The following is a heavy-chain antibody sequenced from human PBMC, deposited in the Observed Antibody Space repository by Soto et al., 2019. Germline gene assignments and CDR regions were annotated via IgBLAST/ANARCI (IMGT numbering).Heavy chain of an antibody. CDR3: ARAGSGSRAPDV. D-gene: IGHD3-10*01. Sequence: QVQLVQSGAEVKKPGSSVKVSCKASGGTFSSYTISWVRQAPGQGLEWMGRIIPILGIANYAQKFQGRVTITADKSTSTAYMALSSLMSEDKAVYYSARAGSGSRAPDVWRQGTTVTVSS. CDR1: GGTFSSYT. V-gene: IGHV1-69*02. J-gene: IGHJ6*02. CDR2: IIPILGIA.